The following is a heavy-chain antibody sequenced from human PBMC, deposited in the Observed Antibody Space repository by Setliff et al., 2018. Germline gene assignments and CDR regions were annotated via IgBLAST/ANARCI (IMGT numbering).Heavy chain of an antibody. CDR3: AKHGAYNDFLTGYNFYYDMDV. Sequence: PGGSLRLSCAASGLTFGSYAMGWVRQAPGKGLEWVSAISGSGGSTYYADSVKGRFTISRDNSKNTLYLQMNSLRAGDTAVYYCAKHGAYNDFLTGYNFYYDMDVWGQGTTVTVSS. V-gene: IGHV3-23*01. CDR1: GLTFGSYA. J-gene: IGHJ6*02. CDR2: ISGSGGST. D-gene: IGHD3-9*01.